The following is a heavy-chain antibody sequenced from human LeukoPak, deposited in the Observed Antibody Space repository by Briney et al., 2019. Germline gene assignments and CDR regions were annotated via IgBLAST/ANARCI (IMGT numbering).Heavy chain of an antibody. D-gene: IGHD1-26*01. CDR2: IIPIFGTA. V-gene: IGHV1-69*05. J-gene: IGHJ6*03. Sequence: ASLKVSCKASGGTFSSYAISWVRQAPGQGLEWMGRIIPIFGTANYAQTLKGRVTISTDKSTSTAYMELSSLRSEDTAVYYCARGMGAPYYYYYYMDVWGKGNTATVSS. CDR1: GGTFSSYA. CDR3: ARGMGAPYYYYYYMDV.